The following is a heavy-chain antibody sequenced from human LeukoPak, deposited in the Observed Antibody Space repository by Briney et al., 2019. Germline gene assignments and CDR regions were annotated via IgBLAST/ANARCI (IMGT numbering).Heavy chain of an antibody. CDR1: GYTFTSYG. D-gene: IGHD6-13*01. CDR3: ARGISSWYNPTYYYYYMDV. Sequence: ASVKVSCKASGYTFTSYGISWVRQAPGQGLEWMGWISAYNGNTNYAQKLQGRVTMTTDTSTSTAYMELRSLRSDDTAVYYCARGISSWYNPTYYYYYMDVWGKGTTVTVSS. J-gene: IGHJ6*03. V-gene: IGHV1-18*01. CDR2: ISAYNGNT.